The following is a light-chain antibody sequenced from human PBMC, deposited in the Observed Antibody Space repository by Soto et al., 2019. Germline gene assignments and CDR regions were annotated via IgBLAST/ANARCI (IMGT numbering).Light chain of an antibody. V-gene: IGLV7-46*01. CDR1: TGAVTTGHF. CDR3: LLSYRGVGV. J-gene: IGLJ2*01. Sequence: QAVVTQEPSLTVSPGGTVTLTCGSNTGAVTTGHFPYWFQQRPGQAPRTLIYDTNNKHSWTPARFSGSLLGGKAALTLSGAQPEDEADYYCLLSYRGVGVFGGGTNLTVL. CDR2: DTN.